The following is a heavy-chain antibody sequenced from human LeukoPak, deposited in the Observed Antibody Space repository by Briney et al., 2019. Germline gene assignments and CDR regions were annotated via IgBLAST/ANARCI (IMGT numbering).Heavy chain of an antibody. CDR3: TRGARKGDDYGGFFDY. D-gene: IGHD4-23*01. V-gene: IGHV3-30*03. J-gene: IGHJ4*02. CDR1: EFTFSSYA. Sequence: GRSLRLSCAASEFTFSSYAMHWVRQAPGKGLEWVAVILYDGSNKKYADSVKGRFTISRDNSENTLYLQMNSLRTADTAVYYCTRGARKGDDYGGFFDYWGQGTLVTVSS. CDR2: ILYDGSNK.